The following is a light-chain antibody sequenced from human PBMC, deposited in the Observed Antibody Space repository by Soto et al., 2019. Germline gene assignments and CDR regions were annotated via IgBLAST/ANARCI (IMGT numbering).Light chain of an antibody. J-gene: IGLJ2*01. V-gene: IGLV7-46*01. CDR1: TGAVTSGHY. CDR2: DTS. CDR3: LLSYSGAPYVV. Sequence: QAVVTQEPSLTVSPGGTVTLTCGSSTGAVTSGHYPYWFQQKPGQAPRTLIYDTSNKHSWTPARFSGSLLGGKAALTLSGAQPEDEAAYYCLLSYSGAPYVVFGGGTKVTVL.